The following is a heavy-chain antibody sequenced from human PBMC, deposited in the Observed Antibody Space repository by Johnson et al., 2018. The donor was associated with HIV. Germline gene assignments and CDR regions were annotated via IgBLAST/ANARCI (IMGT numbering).Heavy chain of an antibody. J-gene: IGHJ3*02. CDR3: ARTQRVTMIVVSLGAFDI. CDR1: GFTFDDYG. Sequence: QVQLVESGGGVVRPGGSLRLSCAASGFTFDDYGMSWVRQAPGKGLEWVAVISYDGSNKYYADSVKGRFTISRDNAKNSLYLQMNSLRAEDTAVYYCARTQRVTMIVVSLGAFDIWGQGTMVTVSS. CDR2: ISYDGSNK. V-gene: IGHV3-30*03. D-gene: IGHD3-22*01.